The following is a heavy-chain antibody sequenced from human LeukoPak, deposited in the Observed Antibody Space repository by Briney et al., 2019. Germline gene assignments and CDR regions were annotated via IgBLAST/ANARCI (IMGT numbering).Heavy chain of an antibody. V-gene: IGHV4-59*08. Sequence: PSETLSLTCTVSGGSISSYYWSWIRQPPGAGLEWIGSVYQSGTTYYNPSLKSRVTTSVDMSKNQFSLRLRPVTAADTAVYYCARIFIRNGYSSYFDCWGQGTLVTVSS. D-gene: IGHD5-18*01. CDR2: VYQSGTT. CDR3: ARIFIRNGYSSYFDC. CDR1: GGSISSYY. J-gene: IGHJ4*02.